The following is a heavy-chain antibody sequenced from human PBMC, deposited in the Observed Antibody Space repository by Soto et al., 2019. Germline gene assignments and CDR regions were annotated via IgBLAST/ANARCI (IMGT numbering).Heavy chain of an antibody. CDR2: VYYSGST. D-gene: IGHD3-22*01. CDR3: ARDDQSCHHDTSSTNFNS. CDR1: GGSISGHY. Sequence: PSETLSLTCSVSGGSISGHYWSWIRQPPGKGLEWIGYVYYSGSTVYNPSLKSRVNISADTSQNQFSLRLSSVTAADTAVYYCARDDQSCHHDTSSTNFNSRCQQALVPVSS. V-gene: IGHV4-59*11. J-gene: IGHJ4*01.